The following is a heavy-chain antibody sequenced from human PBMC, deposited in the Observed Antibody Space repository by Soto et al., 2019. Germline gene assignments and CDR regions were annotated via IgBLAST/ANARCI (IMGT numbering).Heavy chain of an antibody. J-gene: IGHJ4*02. CDR1: GGSISSGGYS. V-gene: IGHV4-30-2*01. CDR2: IYHSGST. Sequence: SETLSLTCAVSGGSISSGGYSWSWIRQPPGKGLEWIGYIYHSGSTYYNPSLKSRVTISVDTSKNQFSLKLSSVTAADTAVYYCAARSYGDYIHWGQGTLVTVSS. D-gene: IGHD4-17*01. CDR3: AARSYGDYIH.